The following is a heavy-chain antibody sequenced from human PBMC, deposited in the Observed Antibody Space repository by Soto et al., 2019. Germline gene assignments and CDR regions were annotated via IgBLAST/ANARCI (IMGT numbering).Heavy chain of an antibody. CDR2: ISTTGGST. V-gene: IGHV3-23*01. Sequence: PGGSLRLSCAASGFTFSTYALSWVRLVPGKGLEWVSSISTTGGSTYYADSVKGRFTISRDNSKNTLYLQMNSLRAEDTAVYYCAKPPTYGPYYYYLGMDVRGQGATVPVSS. CDR3: AKPPTYGPYYYYLGMDV. CDR1: GFTFSTYA. J-gene: IGHJ6*02. D-gene: IGHD2-8*01.